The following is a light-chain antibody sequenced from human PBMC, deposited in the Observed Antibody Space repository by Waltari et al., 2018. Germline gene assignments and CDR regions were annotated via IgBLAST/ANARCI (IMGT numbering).Light chain of an antibody. J-gene: IGKJ4*01. Sequence: EIVLTQSPGTLSLSPGERAALSSRASQSLSTNYVAWYQHKPGQAPRLLIFDASRRATGIPDRFSGSGSGTDFTLTISSLEPEDFAVYYCQKYGSTPRPFGGGTKVEIK. V-gene: IGKV3-20*01. CDR1: QSLSTNY. CDR2: DAS. CDR3: QKYGSTPRP.